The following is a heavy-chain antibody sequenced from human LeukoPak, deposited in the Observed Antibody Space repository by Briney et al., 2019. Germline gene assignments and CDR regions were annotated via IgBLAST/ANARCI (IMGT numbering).Heavy chain of an antibody. Sequence: PGGSSRLSCAASGFTFSNHALGWVRQAPGKGLEWVSVISGSGLNTYYTDSVKGRFTISRDNSKNTLSLQVNSLRVEDTAVYYCAKEGPNCVDYWGQGTLVTVSS. D-gene: IGHD1-1*01. CDR3: AKEGPNCVDY. V-gene: IGHV3-23*01. CDR2: ISGSGLNT. J-gene: IGHJ4*02. CDR1: GFTFSNHA.